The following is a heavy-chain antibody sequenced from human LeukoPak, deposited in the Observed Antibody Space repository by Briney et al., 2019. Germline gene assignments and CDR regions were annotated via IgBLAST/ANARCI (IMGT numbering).Heavy chain of an antibody. J-gene: IGHJ4*02. CDR3: TRGFNGEDS. V-gene: IGHV1-8*01. CDR2: MKPKSGNT. Sequence: ASVTVSCKASGYTFSDYDINWFRQAPGQGPEWMGWMKPKSGNTGYAQKFQGRVTMTRNTPISTAFMELSSLRYDDTAVYYCTRGFNGEDSWGQGTRVTISS. D-gene: IGHD3-10*01. CDR1: GYTFSDYD.